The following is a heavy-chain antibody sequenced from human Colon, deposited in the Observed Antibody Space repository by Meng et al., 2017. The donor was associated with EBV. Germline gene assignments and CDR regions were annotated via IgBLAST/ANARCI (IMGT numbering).Heavy chain of an antibody. J-gene: IGHJ4*02. CDR2: MVTAGDI. D-gene: IGHD3-10*01. Sequence: VQMAETWGGSAQPAVSLSLSVLSSGFTFSRYYINCCRQGIGKVLAWVAGMVTAGDIHYPYYVKGRFTISRENARNSLYLQMNSLSVGDTAVYDCARGVNTVRGVISPVDYWGRGTLVTVSS. CDR3: ARGVNTVRGVISPVDY. CDR1: GFTFSRYY. V-gene: IGHV3-13*01.